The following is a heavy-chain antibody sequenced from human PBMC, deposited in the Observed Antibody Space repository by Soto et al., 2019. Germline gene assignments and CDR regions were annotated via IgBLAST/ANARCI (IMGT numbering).Heavy chain of an antibody. D-gene: IGHD6-13*01. CDR3: ARPQAAGTFRYYYYYGMDV. CDR2: IWYDGINK. J-gene: IGHJ6*02. CDR1: GFTFSSYG. V-gene: IGHV3-33*01. Sequence: GGSLRLSCAASGFTFSSYGMHWVRQAPGKGLEWVAVIWYDGINKYYADSVKGRFTISRDNSKNTLYLQMNSLRAEDTAVYYCARPQAAGTFRYYYYYGMDVWGQGTTVTVSS.